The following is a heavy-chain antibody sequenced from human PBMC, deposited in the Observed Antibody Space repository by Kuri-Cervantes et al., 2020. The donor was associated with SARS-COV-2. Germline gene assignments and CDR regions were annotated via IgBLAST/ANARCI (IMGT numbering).Heavy chain of an antibody. J-gene: IGHJ6*03. CDR1: GFTFSSYA. CDR2: ISYDGSNK. V-gene: IGHV3-30-3*02. D-gene: IGHD6-19*01. Sequence: GGSLRLSCAASGFTFSSYAMHWVRQAPGKGLEWVAVISYDGSNKYYADSVKGRFTISRDNSKNTLYLQMNSLRAEDTAVYYCAKCAVAGQWVDYYYYYYMDVWGKGTTVTVSS. CDR3: AKCAVAGQWVDYYYYYYMDV.